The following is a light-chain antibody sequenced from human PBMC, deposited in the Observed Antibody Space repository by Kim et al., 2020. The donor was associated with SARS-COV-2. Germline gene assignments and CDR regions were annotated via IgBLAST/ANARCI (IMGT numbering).Light chain of an antibody. CDR1: AITNR. V-gene: IGKV1-33*01. CDR3: QQYDNIPS. CDR2: DAS. Sequence: AITNRVNWYQQKPGKGPKLLISDASKLEAGVPSRFSGSGFGTDFSFTISSLQPEDIATYYCQQYDNIPSFGQGTKLEI. J-gene: IGKJ2*01.